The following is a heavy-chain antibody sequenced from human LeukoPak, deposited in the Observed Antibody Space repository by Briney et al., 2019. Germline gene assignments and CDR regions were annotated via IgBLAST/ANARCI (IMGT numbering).Heavy chain of an antibody. V-gene: IGHV4-31*03. J-gene: IGHJ4*02. CDR2: IYYSGST. Sequence: PQTLSLTCTVSGGSISSGGYYWSWIRQHPGKGLEWIGYIYYSGSTYYNPSLKSRVTISVDTSQTQFSLKLSSVTAADTAVYYCAREGVGASGSYSWGQRTPVTVSS. D-gene: IGHD1-26*01. CDR1: GGSISSGGYY. CDR3: AREGVGASGSYS.